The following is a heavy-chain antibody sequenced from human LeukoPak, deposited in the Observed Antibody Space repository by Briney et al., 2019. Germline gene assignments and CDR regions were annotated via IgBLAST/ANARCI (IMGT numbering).Heavy chain of an antibody. J-gene: IGHJ4*02. CDR1: GYTLCIYW. Sequence: GGSLRLSCAASGYTLCIYWMHWVRQALGKGRVWASHIDTGGSGTSYADSVKGRFTISRDNAKNTLDLEMKSLRAEDPAVYYCARGPRYDYGATLGYWGQGTLVSVSS. V-gene: IGHV3-74*01. CDR3: ARGPRYDYGATLGY. CDR2: IDTGGSGT. D-gene: IGHD4/OR15-4a*01.